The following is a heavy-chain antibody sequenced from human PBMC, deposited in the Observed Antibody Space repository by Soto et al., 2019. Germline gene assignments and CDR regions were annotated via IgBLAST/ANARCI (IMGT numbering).Heavy chain of an antibody. Sequence: EVQLVESGGGLVQPGGSLRLSYAASRFTFSSYSMNWVRQAPGKGLEWVSYISISSSTIYYADSVKGRFTISRDNAKNSLYLQMNSLRDEDTAVYYCARANVGAFDIWGQGTMVTVSS. CDR1: RFTFSSYS. J-gene: IGHJ3*02. CDR2: ISISSSTI. D-gene: IGHD7-27*01. V-gene: IGHV3-48*02. CDR3: ARANVGAFDI.